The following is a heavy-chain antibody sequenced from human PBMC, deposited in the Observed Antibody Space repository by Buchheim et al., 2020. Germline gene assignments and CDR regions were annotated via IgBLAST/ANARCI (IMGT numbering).Heavy chain of an antibody. V-gene: IGHV3-48*03. J-gene: IGHJ4*02. CDR1: GFTFNTYE. D-gene: IGHD1-26*01. Sequence: EVHLVASGGGLVQPGGSLRLSCTGSGFTFNTYEMNWVRQAPGKGLEWVSYISGSGSVIDYADSVKGRFTISRDNAKNSLYLQMNSLRVEDTAVYYCAQVGATYFWGQGTL. CDR3: AQVGATYF. CDR2: ISGSGSVI.